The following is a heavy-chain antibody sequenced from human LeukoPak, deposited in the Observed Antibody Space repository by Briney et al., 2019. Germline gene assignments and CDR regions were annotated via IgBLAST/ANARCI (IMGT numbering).Heavy chain of an antibody. CDR2: IKSKTDGGTT. Sequence: GGSLRLSCAASGFTFSNAWMSWVRQAPGKGLEWVGRIKSKTDGGTTDYAAPVKGRFTISRDDSKNTLYLQMNSLKTEDTAVYYCTTDPEDNWNSEIGGHWGQGTLVTVSS. CDR1: GFTFSNAW. J-gene: IGHJ4*02. CDR3: TTDPEDNWNSEIGGH. V-gene: IGHV3-15*01. D-gene: IGHD1-7*01.